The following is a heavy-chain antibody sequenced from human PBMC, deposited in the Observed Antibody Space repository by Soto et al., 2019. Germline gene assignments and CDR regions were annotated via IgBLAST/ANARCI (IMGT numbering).Heavy chain of an antibody. D-gene: IGHD4-17*01. V-gene: IGHV1-18*01. CDR1: GYTFTSYG. CDR3: ATTVDYGDYVFYFDY. CDR2: ISAYNGNT. Sequence: GTSVKVSCKDSGYTFTSYGISWVRQAPGQGLEWMGWISAYNGNTNYAQKLQGRVTMTTDTSTSTAYMELRSLRSDDTAVYYCATTVDYGDYVFYFDYWGQGTLVTVSS. J-gene: IGHJ4*02.